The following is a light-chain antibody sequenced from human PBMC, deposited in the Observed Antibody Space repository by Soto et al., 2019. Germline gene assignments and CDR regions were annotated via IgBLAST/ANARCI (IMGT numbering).Light chain of an antibody. CDR3: QQYNSYST. CDR1: QTILRY. V-gene: IGKV1-39*01. J-gene: IGKJ4*01. CDR2: AAS. Sequence: DIQMTQSPSSLSASVGDRVTITCRASQTILRYLNWYQQQSGRAPKLLISAASSLQSGVPSRFNGSRSGTEFTLTISSLQPDDFATYYCQQYNSYSTFGGGTKVEIK.